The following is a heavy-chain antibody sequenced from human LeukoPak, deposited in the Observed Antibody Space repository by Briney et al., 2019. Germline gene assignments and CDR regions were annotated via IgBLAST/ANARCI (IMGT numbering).Heavy chain of an antibody. V-gene: IGHV4-38-2*02. Sequence: PSETLSLTCTVSGYSISSGYYWGCIRQPPGKGLEWIGSIYHSGSTYYNPSLKSRVTISVDTSKNQFSLKLSSVTAADTAVYYCARQSDYWGQGTLVTVSS. J-gene: IGHJ4*02. CDR2: IYHSGST. CDR1: GYSISSGYY. CDR3: ARQSDY.